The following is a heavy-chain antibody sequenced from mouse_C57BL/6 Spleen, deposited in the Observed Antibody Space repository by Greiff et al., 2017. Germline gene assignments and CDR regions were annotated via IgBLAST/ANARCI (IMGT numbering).Heavy chain of an antibody. CDR3: ARPGYDGFAY. V-gene: IGHV5-17*01. CDR1: GFTFSDYG. Sequence: EVQLQESGGGLVKPGGSLKLSCAASGFTFSDYGMHWVRQAPEKGLEWVAYISSGSSTIYYADTVKGRFTISRDNAKNTLFLQMTSLRSEDTAMYYCARPGYDGFAYWGQGTLVTVSA. CDR2: ISSGSSTI. J-gene: IGHJ3*01. D-gene: IGHD2-2*01.